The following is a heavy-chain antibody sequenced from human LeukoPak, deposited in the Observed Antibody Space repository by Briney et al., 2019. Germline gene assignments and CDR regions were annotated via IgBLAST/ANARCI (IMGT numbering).Heavy chain of an antibody. CDR2: ISFSGST. CDR3: ARAPRGYSGYDFSYWFDP. J-gene: IGHJ5*02. D-gene: IGHD5-12*01. CDR1: SDSSSGGRGAYY. Sequence: SQTLSLTCTVSSDSSSGGRGAYYSSWIRQHPHKGMEWIGYISFSGSTLYNPSLESRLTLSIDTSKNQFSLNLRSVTAADTAVYYCARAPRGYSGYDFSYWFDPWGQGTLVTVSS. V-gene: IGHV4-31*03.